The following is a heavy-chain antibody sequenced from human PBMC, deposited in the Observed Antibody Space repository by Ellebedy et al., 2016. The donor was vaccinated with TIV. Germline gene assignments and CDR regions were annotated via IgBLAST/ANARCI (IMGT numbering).Heavy chain of an antibody. V-gene: IGHV5-51*01. CDR3: ARPRGRATPYRSFDF. CDR1: GYSFTDYW. D-gene: IGHD1-26*01. Sequence: PGGSLRLSCKGSGYSFTDYWIGWVRQMPGQGLEWMGVVYPGDSDTRYSPSFQGQVTMSADKSISTAYLQWSSLKASDTAIYYCARPRGRATPYRSFDFWGQGTLVTVSS. CDR2: VYPGDSDT. J-gene: IGHJ4*02.